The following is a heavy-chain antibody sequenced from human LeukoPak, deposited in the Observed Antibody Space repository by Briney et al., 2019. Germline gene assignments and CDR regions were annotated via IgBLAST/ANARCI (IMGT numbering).Heavy chain of an antibody. D-gene: IGHD4-17*01. CDR3: ARGGDYGVKIDY. Sequence: PGGSLRLSCAASGFTFSRYAMTWVRQAPGKGLEWFSSISARGGNTYYADSVKGRFTISRDNPKNTLYLQMNSLRAEDTAIYYCARGGDYGVKIDYWGQGTLVTVSS. V-gene: IGHV3-23*01. CDR2: ISARGGNT. J-gene: IGHJ4*02. CDR1: GFTFSRYA.